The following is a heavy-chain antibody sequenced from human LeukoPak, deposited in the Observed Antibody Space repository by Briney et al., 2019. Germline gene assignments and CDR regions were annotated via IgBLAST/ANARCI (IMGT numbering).Heavy chain of an antibody. CDR1: GYIFTSHY. CDR3: ARCDFNSGSYYFDY. Sequence: ASVKVSCKASGYIFTSHYIQWARQVPGQGLEWMGLIHPIGGSTTYAQRFQGRVTMTRDTATSTVYMELRSLSSEATAIYYCARCDFNSGSYYFDYWGQGSMVTVSS. D-gene: IGHD3-10*01. CDR2: IHPIGGST. V-gene: IGHV1-46*01. J-gene: IGHJ4*02.